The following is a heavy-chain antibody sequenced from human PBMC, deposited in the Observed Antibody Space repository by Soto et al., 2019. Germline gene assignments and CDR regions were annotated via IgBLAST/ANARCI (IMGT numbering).Heavy chain of an antibody. J-gene: IGHJ4*02. CDR2: INHSGST. D-gene: IGHD3-3*01. Sequence: SETLSLTCAVYGGSFSGYYWSWIRQPPGKGLEWIGEINHSGSTNYNPSLKSRVTISVDTSKNQFSLKLSSVTAADTAVYYCAAFDFWSGYYSAIDYWGQGTLVTVSS. V-gene: IGHV4-34*01. CDR3: AAFDFWSGYYSAIDY. CDR1: GGSFSGYY.